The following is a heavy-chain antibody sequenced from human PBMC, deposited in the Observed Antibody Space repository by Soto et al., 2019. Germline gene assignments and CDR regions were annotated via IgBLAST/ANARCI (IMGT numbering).Heavy chain of an antibody. CDR3: ARGRVDGGELDL. V-gene: IGHV3-33*01. Sequence: VQLVESGGGVVQPGRSLRLSCAASGFTFRTYGMYWVRQAPGKGLEWVAVIWYDASNKYYADSVKGRFTISGDNSENTLYLQTNRLRAAGTAVYYCARGRVDGGELDLWGQGNLVTVSS. J-gene: IGHJ4*02. CDR1: GFTFRTYG. CDR2: IWYDASNK. D-gene: IGHD1-26*01.